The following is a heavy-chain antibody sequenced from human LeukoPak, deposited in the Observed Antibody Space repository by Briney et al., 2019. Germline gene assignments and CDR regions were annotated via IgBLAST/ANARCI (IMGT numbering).Heavy chain of an antibody. CDR2: IYPGDSDT. CDR3: ASGLILAPREFSDAFDI. V-gene: IGHV5-51*01. J-gene: IGHJ3*02. Sequence: GESLKISCKGSGYSFTSYWIGWVRQMPGKGLEWMGIIYPGDSDTRYSPSFQGQVTISADKSISTAYLQWSSLKASDTAMYYCASGLILAPREFSDAFDIWGQGTMVTVSS. D-gene: IGHD3-10*01. CDR1: GYSFTSYW.